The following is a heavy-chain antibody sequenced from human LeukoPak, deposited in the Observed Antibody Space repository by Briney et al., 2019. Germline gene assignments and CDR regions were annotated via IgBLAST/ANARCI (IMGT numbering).Heavy chain of an antibody. CDR2: IYSGGST. D-gene: IGHD3-3*01. V-gene: IGHV3-53*01. CDR1: GFTVSSNY. J-gene: IGHJ4*02. CDR3: ARGPSFGVIGT. Sequence: GWSLRLSCAASGFTVSSNYMSWVRQAPGKGLEWVSVIYSGGSTYYADSVKGRFTISRDNSKNTLYLQMNSLRAEDTAVYYCARGPSFGVIGTWGQGTLVTVSS.